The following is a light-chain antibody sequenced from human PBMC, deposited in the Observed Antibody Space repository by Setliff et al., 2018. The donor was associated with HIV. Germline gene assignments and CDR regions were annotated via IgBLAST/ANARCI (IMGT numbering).Light chain of an antibody. CDR2: GNN. V-gene: IGLV1-40*01. CDR3: QSYDTSLSGSV. Sequence: QSVLTQPPSVSGALGQRVTISCTGSSANIGAGYDVHWYQQVPGTAPKLLISGNNNRPSGVPDRFSGSKSGTSASLAITGLQAEDEADYYCQSYDTSLSGSVFGGGTKVTV. CDR1: SANIGAGYD. J-gene: IGLJ2*01.